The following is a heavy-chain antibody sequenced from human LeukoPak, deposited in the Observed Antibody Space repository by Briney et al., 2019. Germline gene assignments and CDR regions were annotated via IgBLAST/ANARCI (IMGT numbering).Heavy chain of an antibody. CDR1: GFTFSSYG. CDR3: ARDRLPYDSSGYYDY. Sequence: PGRSLRLSCAASGFTFSSYGMHWVRQAPGKGLEWVAVIWYDGSNKYYADSVKGRFTISRGNSKNTLYLQMNSLRAEDTAVYYCARDRLPYDSSGYYDYWGQGTLVTVSS. V-gene: IGHV3-33*01. CDR2: IWYDGSNK. D-gene: IGHD3-22*01. J-gene: IGHJ4*02.